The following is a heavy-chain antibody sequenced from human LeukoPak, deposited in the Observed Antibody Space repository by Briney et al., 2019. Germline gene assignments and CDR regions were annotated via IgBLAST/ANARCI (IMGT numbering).Heavy chain of an antibody. D-gene: IGHD2-15*01. CDR2: IKQDGSEK. CDR3: ARELYCSGGSCYSGRGY. CDR1: GFTFSSYS. J-gene: IGHJ4*02. V-gene: IGHV3-7*01. Sequence: PGGSLRLSCAASGFTFSSYSMNWVRQAPGKGLEWVANIKQDGSEKYHVDSVKGRFTISRDNAKNSLYLQMNSLRAEDTAVYYCARELYCSGGSCYSGRGYWGQGTLVTVSS.